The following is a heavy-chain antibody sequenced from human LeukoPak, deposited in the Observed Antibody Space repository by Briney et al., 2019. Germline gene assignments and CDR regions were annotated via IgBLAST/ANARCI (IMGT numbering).Heavy chain of an antibody. D-gene: IGHD6-13*01. CDR2: IYYSGTT. J-gene: IGHJ4*02. CDR3: ARGVYIAAAQYGY. CDR1: GGSLSCYS. Sequence: SETLSLPFTVSGGSLSCYSWRWIRQPPGKGPEWFGYIYYSGTTNYNPSLKSRVTISVDTSKNQFSLKLRSVTAADTAVYYCARGVYIAAAQYGYWGQGTLVTASS. V-gene: IGHV4-59*01.